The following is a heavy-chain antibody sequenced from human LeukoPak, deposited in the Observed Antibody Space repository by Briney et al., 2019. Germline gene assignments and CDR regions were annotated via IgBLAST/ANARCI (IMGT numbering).Heavy chain of an antibody. CDR3: IIGATPR. CDR1: GFTFRNAY. D-gene: IGHD2-15*01. V-gene: IGHV3-15*01. J-gene: IGHJ4*02. Sequence: PGGSLRLSCAASGFTFRNAYMNWVRQAAGKGLEWVGHVKSKTDGGTTDYAAPVKGRFTIARDDSKDTVYLQMTSLKTEDTAVYYCIIGATPRCGQGTLVTVSS. CDR2: VKSKTDGGTT.